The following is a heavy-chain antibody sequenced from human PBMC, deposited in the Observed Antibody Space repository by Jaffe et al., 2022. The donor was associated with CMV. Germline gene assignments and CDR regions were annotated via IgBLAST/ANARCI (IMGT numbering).Heavy chain of an antibody. D-gene: IGHD2-2*01. Sequence: EVQLVESGGTLVKPGGSLRLSCAPSGFTFSNAWMSWVRQSPGKGLEWVGRIKSKTDGGTTDYAAPVIYAAPVKGRFIMSRDDSKNTLYLQMNSLKTEDTAVYYCTTGAGSCSSTRCTFDYWGQGTLVTVSS. J-gene: IGHJ4*02. CDR2: IKSKTDGGTT. CDR1: GFTFSNAW. CDR3: TTGAGSCSSTRCTFDY. V-gene: IGHV3-15*02.